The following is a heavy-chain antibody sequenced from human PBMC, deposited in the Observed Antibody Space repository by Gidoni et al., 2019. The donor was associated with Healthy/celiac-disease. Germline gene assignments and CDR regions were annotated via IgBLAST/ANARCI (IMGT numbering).Heavy chain of an antibody. J-gene: IGHJ6*02. D-gene: IGHD2-2*01. CDR1: GSTFTGYY. Sequence: QVQLVQSGAEVKKPGASVKVSCKASGSTFTGYYMPWVRQAPGQGLEWMGWINPNSGGTNYAQKFQGRVTMTRDTSISTAYMELSRLRSDDTAVYYCARGGIGYCSSTSCYGYYYGMDVWGQGTTVTVSS. CDR3: ARGGIGYCSSTSCYGYYYGMDV. CDR2: INPNSGGT. V-gene: IGHV1-2*02.